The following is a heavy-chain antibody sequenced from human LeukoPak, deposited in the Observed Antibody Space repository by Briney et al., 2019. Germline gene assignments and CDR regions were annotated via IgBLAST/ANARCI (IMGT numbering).Heavy chain of an antibody. J-gene: IGHJ4*02. V-gene: IGHV3-21*01. D-gene: IGHD3-3*01. CDR2: ISSSSSYI. CDR3: ARVYDFWSGHFDY. CDR1: GFTFSSYS. Sequence: GGSLRLSCAASGFTFSSYSMNWVRKAPGKGLEWVSSISSSSSYIYYADSVKGRFTISRDNAKNSLYLQMNSLRAEDTAVYYCARVYDFWSGHFDYWGQGTLVTVSS.